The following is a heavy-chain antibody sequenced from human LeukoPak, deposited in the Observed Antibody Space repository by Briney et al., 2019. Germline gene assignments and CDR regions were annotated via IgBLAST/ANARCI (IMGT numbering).Heavy chain of an antibody. D-gene: IGHD1-26*01. CDR3: ARDSVGATDY. CDR2: ISYDGSNK. J-gene: IGHJ4*02. CDR1: GFTFSSYA. Sequence: GGSLRLSCAASGFTFSSYAMHWVRQAPGKGLEWVAVISYDGSNKYYADSMKGRFTISRDNSKNTLYLQMNSLRAEDTAVYYCARDSVGATDYWGQGTLVTVSS. V-gene: IGHV3-30-3*01.